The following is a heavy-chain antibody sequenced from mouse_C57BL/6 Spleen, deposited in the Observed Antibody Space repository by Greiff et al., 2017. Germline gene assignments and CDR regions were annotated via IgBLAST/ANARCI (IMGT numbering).Heavy chain of an antibody. D-gene: IGHD2-5*01. J-gene: IGHJ4*01. CDR3: ARSKGYYSNYEDYAMDY. Sequence: QVQLKQPGAELVKPGASVKLSCKASGYTFTSYWMHWVKQRPGQGLEWIGMIHPNSGSTNYNEKFKSKATLTVDKSSSTAYMQLSSLTSEDSAVYYCARSKGYYSNYEDYAMDYWGQGTSVTVSS. CDR2: IHPNSGST. CDR1: GYTFTSYW. V-gene: IGHV1-64*01.